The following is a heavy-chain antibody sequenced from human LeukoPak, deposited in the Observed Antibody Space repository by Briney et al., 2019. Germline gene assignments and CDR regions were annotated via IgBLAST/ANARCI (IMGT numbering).Heavy chain of an antibody. CDR1: GFTFSSYG. D-gene: IGHD2-2*01. J-gene: IGHJ4*02. V-gene: IGHV3-30*18. CDR3: AKGGCSSSNCYANY. Sequence: PGGSLRLSCAASGFTFSSYGMHWVRQAPGKGLEWVAVMSYDGSNEFYADSVKGRFTISRDNSKNTLYLQMNSLRPDDTALYYCAKGGCSSSNCYANYWGQGTLVTVSS. CDR2: MSYDGSNE.